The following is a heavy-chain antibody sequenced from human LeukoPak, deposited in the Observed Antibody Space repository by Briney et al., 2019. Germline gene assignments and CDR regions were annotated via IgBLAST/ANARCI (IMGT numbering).Heavy chain of an antibody. CDR3: AKDGDSSGWSYNWFDP. D-gene: IGHD6-19*01. CDR1: GFTFSSYG. J-gene: IGHJ5*02. CDR2: ISYDGSNK. V-gene: IGHV3-30*18. Sequence: PGRSLRLSCAASGFTFSSYGMHWVRQAPGKGLEWVAVISYDGSNKYYADSVKGRFTISRDNSKNTLYLQMNSLRAEDTAVYYCAKDGDSSGWSYNWFDPWGQGTLVTVSS.